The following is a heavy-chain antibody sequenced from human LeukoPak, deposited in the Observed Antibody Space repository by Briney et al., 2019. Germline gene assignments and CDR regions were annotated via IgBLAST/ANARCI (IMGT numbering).Heavy chain of an antibody. V-gene: IGHV4-31*03. CDR3: ARAHYYYDSSGYYYPYDSDS. D-gene: IGHD3-22*01. J-gene: IGHJ4*02. Sequence: AHTLSLTCTVSGDSLNSGAYYWGWVRQQPGKGLEWITNIYHRDCAYYSPSLRSRVAISVDTSKNQFSLRLNSVSAADTAVYYCARAHYYYDSSGYYYPYDSDSCGQGNLGTVSS. CDR2: IYHRDCA. CDR1: GDSLNSGAYY.